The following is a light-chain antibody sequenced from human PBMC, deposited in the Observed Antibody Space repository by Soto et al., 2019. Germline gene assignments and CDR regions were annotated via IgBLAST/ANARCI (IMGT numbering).Light chain of an antibody. V-gene: IGKV1-5*03. J-gene: IGKJ4*01. CDR3: QQYKDWPPIT. CDR2: MAS. Sequence: DIQMTQSPFTLSASVGDRVTITCRASQTISRWLAWYQQKPGKAPNLLIYMASDLESGVPSRFSGSGSGTEFTLTISSLQSEDVAVYYCQQYKDWPPITFGGGTKVQIK. CDR1: QTISRW.